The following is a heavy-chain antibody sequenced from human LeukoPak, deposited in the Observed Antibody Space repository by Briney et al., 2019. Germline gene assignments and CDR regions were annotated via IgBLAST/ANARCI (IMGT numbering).Heavy chain of an antibody. CDR1: GYYISSGYY. J-gene: IGHJ5*02. Sequence: PSETLSLTCTVSGYYISSGYYWGWIRQPPGKGLEWIGSISYTGSTYSNPSLKSRVTMSVDTSKYQFSLKLSSVTAADTAVFFCARGVVPAALWQNWFDPWGQGSLVIVSS. V-gene: IGHV4-38-2*02. CDR3: ARGVVPAALWQNWFDP. D-gene: IGHD2-2*01. CDR2: ISYTGST.